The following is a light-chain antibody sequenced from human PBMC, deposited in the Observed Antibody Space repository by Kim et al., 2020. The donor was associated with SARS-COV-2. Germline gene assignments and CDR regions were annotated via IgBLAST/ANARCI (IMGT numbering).Light chain of an antibody. CDR1: QSVAPNH. CDR3: QQYDRPPYT. Sequence: EIELTQSPGTLSLSPGERATLSCKASQSVAPNHLAWFQQKPCQAPRLLIYGTSSRATGIPDRFSASESGTDFTLTISRLEPEDFAVYFCQQYDRPPYTFGQGTKLEI. J-gene: IGKJ2*01. CDR2: GTS. V-gene: IGKV3-20*01.